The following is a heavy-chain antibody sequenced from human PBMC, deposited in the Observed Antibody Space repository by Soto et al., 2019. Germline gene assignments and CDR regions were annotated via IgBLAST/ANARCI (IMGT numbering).Heavy chain of an antibody. Sequence: GGSLRLSCAASGFTFSRHGMQWARQAPGKGLEWVALIWYDGTRESYADSVKGRFTISRDQSESTLHLQMNRLRADDTAVYYCARDISFGAYDLWGQGTLVTVSS. CDR1: GFTFSRHG. CDR2: IWYDGTRE. D-gene: IGHD1-1*01. J-gene: IGHJ1*01. V-gene: IGHV3-33*01. CDR3: ARDISFGAYDL.